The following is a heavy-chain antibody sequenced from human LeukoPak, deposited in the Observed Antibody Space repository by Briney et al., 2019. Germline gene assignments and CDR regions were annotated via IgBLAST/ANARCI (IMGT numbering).Heavy chain of an antibody. CDR1: GGSISSYY. CDR3: ARENGPWELLPPDTNWFDP. V-gene: IGHV4-4*07. Sequence: SETLSLTCTVSGGSISSYYWSWIRQPAGKGLEWIGRIYTSGSTNYNPSLKSRVTMSVDTSKNQFSLKLSSVAAADTAVYYCARENGPWELLPPDTNWFDPWGQGTLVTVSS. CDR2: IYTSGST. J-gene: IGHJ5*02. D-gene: IGHD2-15*01.